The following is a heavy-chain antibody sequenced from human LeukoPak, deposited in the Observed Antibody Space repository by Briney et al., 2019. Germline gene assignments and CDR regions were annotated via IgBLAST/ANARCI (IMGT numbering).Heavy chain of an antibody. CDR2: IHNSGST. CDR3: ARTNYGDYNWLDP. CDR1: GGSVSSDSYY. D-gene: IGHD4-17*01. J-gene: IGHJ5*02. V-gene: IGHV4-61*01. Sequence: TSETLSLTCKVSGGSVSSDSYYWSWIRQPPGQGLEWIGYIHNSGSTKYNASLKSRLTISVDTSKNQFSLEVTSVTAADTAVYYCARTNYGDYNWLDPWGQGTLVTVSS.